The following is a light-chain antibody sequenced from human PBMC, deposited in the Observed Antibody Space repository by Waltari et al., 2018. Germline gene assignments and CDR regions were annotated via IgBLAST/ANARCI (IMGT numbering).Light chain of an antibody. J-gene: IGKJ2*01. Sequence: EIVLTQSPATLSLSPGARATASCRASQSIDSSLGWYQHKPGQPPRLLIYDASIRATGIPARFSGSGSGTDFTLTITSLEPEDFAVYYCQQRSTWPPSVTFGQGTKLEI. CDR1: QSIDSS. V-gene: IGKV3-11*01. CDR2: DAS. CDR3: QQRSTWPPSVT.